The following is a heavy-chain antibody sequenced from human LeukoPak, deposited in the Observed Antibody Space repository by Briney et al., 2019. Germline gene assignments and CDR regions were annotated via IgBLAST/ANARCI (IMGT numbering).Heavy chain of an antibody. CDR1: GGSISSSSYC. CDR3: ARSDIMITFGGVFDY. CDR2: IYYSGST. V-gene: IGHV4-39*07. D-gene: IGHD3-16*01. J-gene: IGHJ4*02. Sequence: SETLSLTCTVSGGSISSSSYCWGWIRQPPGKGLEWIGSIYYSGSTYYNPSLKSRVTISVDTSKNQFSLKLSSVTAADTAVYYCARSDIMITFGGVFDYWGQGTLVTVSS.